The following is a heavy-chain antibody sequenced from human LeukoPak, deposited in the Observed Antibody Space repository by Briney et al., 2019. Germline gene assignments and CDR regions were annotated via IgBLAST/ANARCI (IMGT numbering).Heavy chain of an antibody. CDR1: GFSYSSYG. J-gene: IGHJ5*02. V-gene: IGHV3-33*01. Sequence: GGSLRLSCAASGFSYSSYGFHWVRQAPGKGLEWVAIIWYDGSNKYYADSVKGRFTISRDNSKNTLYLQMNSLRAEDTALYYCARVAAGTYWFNPWGQGTLVTVSS. CDR2: IWYDGSNK. CDR3: ARVAAGTYWFNP. D-gene: IGHD6-13*01.